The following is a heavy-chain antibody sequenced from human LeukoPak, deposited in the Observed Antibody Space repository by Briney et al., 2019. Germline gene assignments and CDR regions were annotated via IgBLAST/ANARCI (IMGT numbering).Heavy chain of an antibody. CDR3: AGQREAADY. CDR1: GYSISSGYY. CDR2: IYHSGST. Sequence: SETLSLTCAVSGYSISSGYYWGWIRQPPGKGLEWIGSIYHSGSTNYNPSLKSRVTISVDTSKNQFSLKLSSVTAADTAVYYCAGQREAADYWGQGTLVTVSS. J-gene: IGHJ4*02. V-gene: IGHV4-38-2*01. D-gene: IGHD6-25*01.